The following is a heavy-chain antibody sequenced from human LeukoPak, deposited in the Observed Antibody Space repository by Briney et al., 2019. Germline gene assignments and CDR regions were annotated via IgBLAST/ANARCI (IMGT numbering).Heavy chain of an antibody. CDR3: ARSPRHYYDSSVPRYYYYMDV. D-gene: IGHD3-22*01. Sequence: GASVKVSCKASGYTFTSYGISWVRQAPGQGLEWTGGIIPIFGTANYAQKFQGRVTITADKSTSTAYMELSSLRSEDTAVYYCARSPRHYYDSSVPRYYYYMDVWGKGTTVTVSS. CDR2: IIPIFGTA. CDR1: GYTFTSYG. J-gene: IGHJ6*03. V-gene: IGHV1-69*06.